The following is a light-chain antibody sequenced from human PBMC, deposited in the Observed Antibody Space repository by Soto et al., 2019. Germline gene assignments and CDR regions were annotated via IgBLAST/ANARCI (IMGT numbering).Light chain of an antibody. CDR3: QQYNIWHRMYT. V-gene: IGKV3-15*01. Sequence: EIVMTQSPATLSVSPGERATLSCRASQSVRSNLAWYQQKPGQAPRILIYGASTRATGIPARFSGSGSGTEFTLTISSLQSEDFAVYYCQQYNIWHRMYTFGQGTKVDIK. CDR1: QSVRSN. CDR2: GAS. J-gene: IGKJ2*01.